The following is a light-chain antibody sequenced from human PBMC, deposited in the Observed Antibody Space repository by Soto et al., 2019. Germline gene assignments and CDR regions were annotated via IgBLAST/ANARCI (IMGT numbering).Light chain of an antibody. V-gene: IGLV1-40*01. J-gene: IGLJ2*01. Sequence: QSVLTQPPSLSGAPGQRVIISCTGSSSNIGAGYDVHWYQQLPGAAPQLLIFDNNYRPSGVPDRFSGSKSGTSAYLAITGLQSEDEAHYYCAAWDDSLNGVVFGGGTKVTVL. CDR2: DNN. CDR1: SSNIGAGYD. CDR3: AAWDDSLNGVV.